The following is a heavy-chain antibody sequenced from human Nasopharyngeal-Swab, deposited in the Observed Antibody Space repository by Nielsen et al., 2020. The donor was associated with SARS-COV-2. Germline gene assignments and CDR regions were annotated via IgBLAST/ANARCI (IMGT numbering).Heavy chain of an antibody. D-gene: IGHD3-16*02. CDR1: GFSFSTYW. CDR2: IKKDGSEK. CDR3: ARQGVFVPAYFHQYYMDV. Sequence: GESLKISCAASGFSFSTYWMTWVRQAPGKGLEWVANIKKDGSEKYYVASVKGRFTVSRDNPKNLLYLQVNSLKAEDTAVYYCARQGVFVPAYFHQYYMDVWGKGTTVTVSS. V-gene: IGHV3-7*03. J-gene: IGHJ6*03.